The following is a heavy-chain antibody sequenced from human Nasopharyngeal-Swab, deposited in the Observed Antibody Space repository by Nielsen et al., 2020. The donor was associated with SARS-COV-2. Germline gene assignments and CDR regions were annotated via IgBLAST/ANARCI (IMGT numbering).Heavy chain of an antibody. CDR1: GFTFSGYS. Sequence: GESLKISCAASGFTFSGYSMNWVRQAPGKGLEWVSSISSSSAYIYYAGSVKGRFTVSRDNAKYSLYLQMNSLRAEDTAVYYCARDGDYGDYADFDYWGQGTLVAVSS. V-gene: IGHV3-21*01. J-gene: IGHJ4*02. D-gene: IGHD4-17*01. CDR3: ARDGDYGDYADFDY. CDR2: ISSSSAYI.